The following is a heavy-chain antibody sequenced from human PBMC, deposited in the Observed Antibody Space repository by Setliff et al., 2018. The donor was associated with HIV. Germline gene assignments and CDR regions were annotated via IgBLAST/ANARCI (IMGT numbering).Heavy chain of an antibody. D-gene: IGHD2-15*01. CDR1: GGSINSGGYY. Sequence: ASETLSLTCTVSGGSINSGGYYWSWIRQHPGKGLEWIGYIYYSGNTYYNRSLKSRLTISVDTSKRQFSLRLTSVTAADTAVYYCARVHQKVAAYYYYYIDVWGKGTTVTVSS. J-gene: IGHJ6*03. CDR3: ARVHQKVAAYYYYYIDV. V-gene: IGHV4-31*03. CDR2: IYYSGNT.